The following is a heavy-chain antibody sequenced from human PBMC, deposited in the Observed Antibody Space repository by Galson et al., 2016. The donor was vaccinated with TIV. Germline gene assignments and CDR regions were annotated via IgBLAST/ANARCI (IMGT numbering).Heavy chain of an antibody. D-gene: IGHD2-2*01. V-gene: IGHV1-46*01. Sequence: SVKVSCKASGYTFTSYHLHWVRQAPGQGLEWMGIIKDPGVTTTYPQRFQGRLTISRDTSTTTVYMELSSLRSEDTAVYYCAGEMPATFFFDYWGQGTLVTVSS. CDR2: IKDPGVTT. CDR1: GYTFTSYH. CDR3: AGEMPATFFFDY. J-gene: IGHJ4*02.